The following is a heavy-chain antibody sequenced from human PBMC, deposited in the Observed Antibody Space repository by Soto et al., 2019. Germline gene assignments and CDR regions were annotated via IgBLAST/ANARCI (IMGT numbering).Heavy chain of an antibody. CDR2: ISAYNGNT. CDR3: ARPSAWDYYDSSGPYFDY. Sequence: GASVKVSCKASGYAFTSYGISWLRQAPGQGFEWMGWISAYNGNTNYAQKLQGRVTMTTDTSTSTAYMELRSLRSDDTAVYYCARPSAWDYYDSSGPYFDYWGQGTLVTVSS. D-gene: IGHD3-22*01. V-gene: IGHV1-18*01. CDR1: GYAFTSYG. J-gene: IGHJ4*02.